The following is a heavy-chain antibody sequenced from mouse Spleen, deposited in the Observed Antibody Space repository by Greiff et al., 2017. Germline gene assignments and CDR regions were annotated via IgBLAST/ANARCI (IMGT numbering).Heavy chain of an antibody. CDR2: ISSGGGNT. CDR1: GFTFSSYA. J-gene: IGHJ2*01. V-gene: IGHV5-9*04. Sequence: VKLVESGGGLVKLGGSLKLSCAASGFTFSSYAMSWVRQTPEKRLEWVATISSGGGNTYYPDSVKGRFTISRDNAKNTLYLQMSSLKSEDTAMYYCARGGDYGNYPFDYWGQGTTLTVSS. D-gene: IGHD2-1*01. CDR3: ARGGDYGNYPFDY.